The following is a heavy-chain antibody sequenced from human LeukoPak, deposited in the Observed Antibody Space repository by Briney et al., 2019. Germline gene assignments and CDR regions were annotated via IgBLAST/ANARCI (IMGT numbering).Heavy chain of an antibody. D-gene: IGHD3-22*01. Sequence: SETLSLTCTVSGDSISSYYWSWIRQPPGKGLEWMGYFYNSESVNYNPSLKSRVTISIDTSKNQLFLRLTSVTAADTAVYYCARQYYGNSAYYYYFQYWGQGALVTVSS. CDR1: GDSISSYY. CDR3: ARQYYGNSAYYYYFQY. V-gene: IGHV4-59*01. CDR2: FYNSESV. J-gene: IGHJ4*02.